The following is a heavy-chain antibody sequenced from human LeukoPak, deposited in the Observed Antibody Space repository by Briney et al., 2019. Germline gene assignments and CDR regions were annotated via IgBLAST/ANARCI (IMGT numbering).Heavy chain of an antibody. Sequence: SETLSLTCTVSGASISSYYWNWIRQPPGKGLEWTGYIYYSGITNYNPSLKSRVTISIDTSRNQFSLKLRIVTAADTAVYYCARGNYYGEFDPWGQGTVVTVSS. J-gene: IGHJ5*02. V-gene: IGHV4-59*01. D-gene: IGHD3-10*01. CDR1: GASISSYY. CDR2: IYYSGIT. CDR3: ARGNYYGEFDP.